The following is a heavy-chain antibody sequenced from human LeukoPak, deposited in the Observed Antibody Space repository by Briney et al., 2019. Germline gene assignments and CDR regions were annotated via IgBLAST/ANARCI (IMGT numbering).Heavy chain of an antibody. J-gene: IGHJ4*02. Sequence: SETLSLTCTVSGGSISSSSYYWGWIRQPPGTGLEWVGNIYYSGSTYYNPSLKSRVTISVDTSKNQFSLKLSSVTAADTAVYYCARHNYDFWSGFLGPVDYWGQGTLVTVSS. V-gene: IGHV4-39*01. CDR1: GGSISSSSYY. D-gene: IGHD3-3*01. CDR3: ARHNYDFWSGFLGPVDY. CDR2: IYYSGST.